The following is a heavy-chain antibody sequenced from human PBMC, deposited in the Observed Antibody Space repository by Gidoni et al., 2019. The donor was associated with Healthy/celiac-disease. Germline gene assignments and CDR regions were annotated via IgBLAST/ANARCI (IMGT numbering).Heavy chain of an antibody. CDR2: IGTAGDT. CDR3: ARAGRDGYNLFFDY. D-gene: IGHD5-12*01. CDR1: GFTFSSYD. J-gene: IGHJ4*02. V-gene: IGHV3-13*01. Sequence: EVQLVESGGGLVQPGGSLRLSCAASGFTFSSYDMHWVRQATGKGLEWFSAIGTAGDTYYPGSVKGRFTISRENAKNSLYLQMNSLRAGDTAVYYCARAGRDGYNLFFDYWGQGTLVTVSS.